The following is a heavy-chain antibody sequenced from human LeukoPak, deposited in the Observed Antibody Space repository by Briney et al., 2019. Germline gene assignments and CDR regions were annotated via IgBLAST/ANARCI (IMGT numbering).Heavy chain of an antibody. CDR3: ARVRITMIVSFDY. J-gene: IGHJ4*02. CDR2: ISAYNGNT. V-gene: IGHV1-18*01. D-gene: IGHD3-22*01. CDR1: GCTFTSYG. Sequence: GASVKVSCKASGCTFTSYGISWVRQAAGQGLEWIGWISAYNGNTNYAQKLQGRVTMTTDTSTSTAYMELRSLRSDDTAVYYCARVRITMIVSFDYWGQGTLVTVSS.